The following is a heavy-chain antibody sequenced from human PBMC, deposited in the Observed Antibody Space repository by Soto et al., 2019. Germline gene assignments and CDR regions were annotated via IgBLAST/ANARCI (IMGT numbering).Heavy chain of an antibody. CDR2: IYYSGST. CDR1: GGSISSGDYY. CDR3: ASYGSGSYYLDY. Sequence: SETLSLTCTVSGGSISSGDYYWSWIRQPPGKGLEWIGYIYYSGSTYYNPSLKSRVTISVDTSKNQFSLKLSSVTAADTAVYYCASYGSGSYYLDYWGQGTLVTVSS. V-gene: IGHV4-30-4*01. D-gene: IGHD3-10*01. J-gene: IGHJ4*02.